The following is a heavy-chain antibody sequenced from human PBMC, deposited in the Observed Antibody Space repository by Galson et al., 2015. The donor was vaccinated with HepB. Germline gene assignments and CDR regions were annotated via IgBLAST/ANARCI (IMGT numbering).Heavy chain of an antibody. J-gene: IGHJ6*02. V-gene: IGHV1-18*01. CDR2: VSGYDGSA. Sequence: SVKVSCKASGYDFNKYGLSWVRQAPGQGLEWMGWVSGYDGSANYAPKFQGRVTMTTQKSTGTAFMEMRRLRSDDTAGYYCARDSRLELQLNNYYSYGMDVWGQGTAVIVS. CDR3: ARDSRLELQLNNYYSYGMDV. CDR1: GYDFNKYG. D-gene: IGHD1-7*01.